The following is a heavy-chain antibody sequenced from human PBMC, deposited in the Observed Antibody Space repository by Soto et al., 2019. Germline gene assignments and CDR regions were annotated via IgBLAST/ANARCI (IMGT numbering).Heavy chain of an antibody. CDR1: GGSISSSSYY. J-gene: IGHJ5*02. CDR2: IYYSGST. V-gene: IGHV4-39*01. CDR3: ARSTYYDFWSGYYTAVGWFDP. Sequence: PSETLSLPCTVSGGSISSSSYYWGWIRQPPGKGLEWIGSIYYSGSTYYNPSLKSRVTISVDTSKNQFSLKLSSVTAADTAVYYCARSTYYDFWSGYYTAVGWFDPWGQGTLVTVSS. D-gene: IGHD3-3*01.